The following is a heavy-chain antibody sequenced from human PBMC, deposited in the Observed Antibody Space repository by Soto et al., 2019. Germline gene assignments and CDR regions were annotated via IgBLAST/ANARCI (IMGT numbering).Heavy chain of an antibody. D-gene: IGHD3-3*01. CDR2: VSSSSSYI. CDR3: ARLTDFWSGLDY. CDR1: GFTLSSYS. J-gene: IGHJ4*02. V-gene: IGHV3-21*01. Sequence: PGRSLRLSCAASGFTLSSYSMNWVRQAPGKGLEWVSSVSSSSSYIYYADSVKGRFTISRDNAKNSLYLQMNSLRAEDTAVYYCARLTDFWSGLDYWGQGTLVTVSS.